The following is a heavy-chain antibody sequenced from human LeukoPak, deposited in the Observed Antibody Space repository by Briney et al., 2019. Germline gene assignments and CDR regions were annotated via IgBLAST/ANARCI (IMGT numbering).Heavy chain of an antibody. CDR2: IAHDGSIK. D-gene: IGHD3-3*01. CDR3: AREVPSPVTNDAFDI. Sequence: GGSLRLSCAASGFTFSNYGMHWVRQAPGKGLEWVAVIAHDGSIKHYADSVKGRSTISRDNAKNSLYLQMNSLRAEDTAVYYCAREVPSPVTNDAFDIWGQGTMVTVSS. J-gene: IGHJ3*02. V-gene: IGHV3-30*03. CDR1: GFTFSNYG.